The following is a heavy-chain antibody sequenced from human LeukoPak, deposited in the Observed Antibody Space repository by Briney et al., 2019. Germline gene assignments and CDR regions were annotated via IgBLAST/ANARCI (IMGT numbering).Heavy chain of an antibody. CDR2: ISGSGGST. V-gene: IGHV3-23*01. CDR1: GSTFSSYA. CDR3: AKDDSYVVVPAAEDY. Sequence: GRSLRLSCAASGSTFSSYAMSWVRQAPGKGLEWVSAISGSGGSTYYADSVKGRFTISRDNSKNTLYLQMNSLRAEDTAVYYCAKDDSYVVVPAAEDYWGQGTLVTVSS. D-gene: IGHD2-2*01. J-gene: IGHJ4*02.